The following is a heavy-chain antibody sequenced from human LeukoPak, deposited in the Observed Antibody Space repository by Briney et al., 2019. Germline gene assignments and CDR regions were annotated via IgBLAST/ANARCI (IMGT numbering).Heavy chain of an antibody. J-gene: IGHJ5*02. CDR1: GDSVSSNSGA. CDR3: ARSLLVGYAGDNNCFDP. V-gene: IGHV6-1*01. CDR2: TYYRSKWYN. D-gene: IGHD2-8*01. Sequence: SQTLSLTCAISGDSVSSNSGAWNWIRQSPSRGLEWLGRTYYRSKWYNDYAVSVKSRITIDPDTSKNQFSLHLNSVTPEDTAVYYCARSLLVGYAGDNNCFDPWGQGTLVTVSS.